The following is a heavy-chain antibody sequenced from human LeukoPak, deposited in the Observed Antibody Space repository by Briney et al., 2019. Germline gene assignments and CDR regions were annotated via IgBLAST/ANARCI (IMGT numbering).Heavy chain of an antibody. J-gene: IGHJ4*02. D-gene: IGHD2/OR15-2a*01. V-gene: IGHV3-30*04. CDR3: ARGQYFEDY. CDR2: ISYDGSNK. CDR1: EFTFCIYA. Sequence: VGSLRHSCADSEFTFCIYAMHCVRAAPGKGLERVAVISYDGSNKYNTDSVKGGFTISRDKSKNTLYLQMNSLRAEDTAVYYSARGQYFEDYWGQGTLVTVSS.